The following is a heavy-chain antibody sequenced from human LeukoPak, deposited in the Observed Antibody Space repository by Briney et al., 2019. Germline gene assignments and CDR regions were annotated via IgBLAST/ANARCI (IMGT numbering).Heavy chain of an antibody. CDR1: GGSFSGYY. CDR2: INHSGST. CDR3: ARVNDGDRYYYYYYMDV. J-gene: IGHJ6*03. V-gene: IGHV4-34*01. D-gene: IGHD4-17*01. Sequence: PSETLSLTCAVYGGSFSGYYWSWIRQPPGKGLEWIGEINHSGSTNYNPSLKSRVTISVDTSKNQFSLKLSSVTAADTAVYYCARVNDGDRYYYYYYMDVWGKGTTVTVSS.